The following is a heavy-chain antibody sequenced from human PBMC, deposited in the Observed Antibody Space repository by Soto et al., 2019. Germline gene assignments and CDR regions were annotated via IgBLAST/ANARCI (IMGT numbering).Heavy chain of an antibody. D-gene: IGHD1-26*01. CDR3: AAKGAIGGSYYDFDY. J-gene: IGHJ4*02. CDR1: GFTFTSSA. CDR2: IVVGSGNT. Sequence: ASVKVSCKASGFTFTSSAVQWVRQARGQRLEWIGWIVVGSGNTNYAQKFQERVTITRDMSTSTAYMELSSLRSEDTAVYYCAAKGAIGGSYYDFDYWGQGTLVTVS. V-gene: IGHV1-58*01.